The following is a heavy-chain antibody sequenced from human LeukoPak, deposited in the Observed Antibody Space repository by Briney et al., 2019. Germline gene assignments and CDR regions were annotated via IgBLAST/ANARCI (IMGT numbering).Heavy chain of an antibody. CDR3: ARTILPYSPGAFDI. CDR2: YPGDSDT. D-gene: IGHD4-11*01. Sequence: YPGDSDTRYSPSFQGQVTISADKSISTAYLQWSSLKASDTAMYYCARTILPYSPGAFDIWGQGTMVTVSS. J-gene: IGHJ3*02. V-gene: IGHV5-51*01.